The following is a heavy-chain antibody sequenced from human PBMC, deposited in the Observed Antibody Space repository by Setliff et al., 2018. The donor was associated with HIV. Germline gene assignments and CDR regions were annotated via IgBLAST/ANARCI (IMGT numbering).Heavy chain of an antibody. D-gene: IGHD5-12*01. CDR2: IYHSGST. J-gene: IGHJ4*02. CDR1: GGSISSLNW. Sequence: SETLSLTCAVSGGSISSLNWWSWVRQPPGKGLEWIGSIYHSGSTSYNPSLKSRVTISVDTSKNQFSLKLTSVTAADTAVYYCARESRSMHVAHWGQGTLVTVSS. CDR3: ARESRSMHVAH. V-gene: IGHV4-4*02.